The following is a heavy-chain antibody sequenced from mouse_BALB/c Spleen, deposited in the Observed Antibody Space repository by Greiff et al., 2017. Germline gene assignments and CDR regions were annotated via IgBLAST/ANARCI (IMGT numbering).Heavy chain of an antibody. D-gene: IGHD1-1*01. CDR1: GFTFSSYA. Sequence: EVKLQESGGGLVKPGGSLKLSCAASGFTFSSYAMSWVRQTPEKRLEWVASISSGGSTYYPDSVKGRFTISRDNARNILYLQMSSLRSEDTAMYYCAIYYYGSSAWFAYWGQGTLVTVSA. J-gene: IGHJ3*01. V-gene: IGHV5-6-5*01. CDR2: ISSGGST. CDR3: AIYYYGSSAWFAY.